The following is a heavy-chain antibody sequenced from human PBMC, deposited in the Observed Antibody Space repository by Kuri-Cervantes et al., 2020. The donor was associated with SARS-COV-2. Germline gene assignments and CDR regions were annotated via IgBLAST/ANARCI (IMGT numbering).Heavy chain of an antibody. D-gene: IGHD3-9*01. CDR2: ISSSSSYI. Sequence: GESLKISCAASGFTFSSYSMNWVRQAPGKGLEWVSSISSSSSYIYYADSVKGRFTISRDNAKNSLYLQMNSLRAEDTAVYYCARGGGYDILTGYPVRMDVWGKGTTVTVSS. CDR1: GFTFSSYS. CDR3: ARGGGYDILTGYPVRMDV. J-gene: IGHJ6*04. V-gene: IGHV3-21*04.